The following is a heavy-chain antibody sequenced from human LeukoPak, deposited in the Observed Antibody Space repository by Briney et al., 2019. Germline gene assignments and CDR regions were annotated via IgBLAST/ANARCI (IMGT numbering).Heavy chain of an antibody. CDR2: ISSDGGDT. V-gene: IGHV3-64*02. Sequence: PGGSLRLSCAASGFTFSTCTMHWVRQGPGKGLEYVSGISSDGGDTYYADSVKGRFTISRDTSKNTLYLQMGSLGAGDMAVYYCARTGGLDYWGQGTLVTVSS. J-gene: IGHJ4*02. CDR3: ARTGGLDY. CDR1: GFTFSTCT. D-gene: IGHD1-26*01.